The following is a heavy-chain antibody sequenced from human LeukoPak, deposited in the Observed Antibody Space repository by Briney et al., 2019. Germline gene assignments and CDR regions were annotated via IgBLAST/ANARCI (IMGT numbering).Heavy chain of an antibody. V-gene: IGHV4-4*07. J-gene: IGHJ5*02. CDR3: ARVGYSYGLAGLYNWFDP. Sequence: PSETLSLTCTVSGGSISSYYWSWIRQPAGKGLERIGRIYTSGSTNYNPSLKSRVTMSVDTSKNQFSLKLSSVTAADTAVYYCARVGYSYGLAGLYNWFDPWGQGTLVTVSS. CDR1: GGSISSYY. CDR2: IYTSGST. D-gene: IGHD5-18*01.